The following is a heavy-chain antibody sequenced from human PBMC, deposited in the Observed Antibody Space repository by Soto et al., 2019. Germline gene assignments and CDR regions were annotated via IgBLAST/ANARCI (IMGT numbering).Heavy chain of an antibody. J-gene: IGHJ5*02. Sequence: FVPNRVNPTHTHTQTFDLAGFSIINQGVAVGWVRQPPGKALEWLALIYWDDDKRYRPSLKNRLTITKDTSKNEVVLTMTNMDPVDTATYFCTHMLITPLGLLDPWGQGTLVTVSS. CDR3: THMLITPLGLLDP. CDR1: GFSIINQGVA. V-gene: IGHV2-5*02. CDR2: IYWDDDK. D-gene: IGHD3-16*01.